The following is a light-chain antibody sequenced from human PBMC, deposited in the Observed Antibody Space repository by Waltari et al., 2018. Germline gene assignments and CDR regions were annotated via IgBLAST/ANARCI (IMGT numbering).Light chain of an antibody. Sequence: QSALTQSASVSGSPGQSITISCTGTRSDVGGYNLVSWYQRHPGNAPKLLIYEVTKRPSCVSIRFSGSKSGNTASLTISGLQSEDEADYYCCSYAGASTSLYVFGTGTKVTVL. CDR3: CSYAGASTSLYV. J-gene: IGLJ1*01. CDR2: EVT. CDR1: RSDVGGYNL. V-gene: IGLV2-23*02.